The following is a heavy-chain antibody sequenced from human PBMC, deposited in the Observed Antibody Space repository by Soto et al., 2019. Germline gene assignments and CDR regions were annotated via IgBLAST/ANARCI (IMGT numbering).Heavy chain of an antibody. J-gene: IGHJ4*02. CDR3: ARGCSGGSCEL. CDR2: IKQGGSER. CDR1: GFTFSTYW. V-gene: IGHV3-7*04. Sequence: EVQLVESGGGLVQPGGSLRLTCAASGFTFSTYWMSWVRQAPGRGLEWVANIKQGGSERYYVESVKGRFTNSRDDGKKFLCLQMYTVRVADTAVYYYARGCSGGSCELGGQRNLVTVSS. D-gene: IGHD2-15*01.